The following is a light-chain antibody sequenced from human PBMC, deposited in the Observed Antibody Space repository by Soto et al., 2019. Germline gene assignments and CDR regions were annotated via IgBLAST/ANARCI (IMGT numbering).Light chain of an antibody. V-gene: IGLV4-69*01. J-gene: IGLJ2*01. CDR1: SGHSSYA. CDR3: QTWGTYVV. CDR2: LNSDGSH. Sequence: QPVLTQSPSASASLGASVKVTCTLSSGHSSYAIAWHQQQPEKGPRYLMKLNSDGSHSKGDGIPDRFSGSSSGTERYLTISSLQSEDEADYYCQTWGTYVVFGGGTKVTVL.